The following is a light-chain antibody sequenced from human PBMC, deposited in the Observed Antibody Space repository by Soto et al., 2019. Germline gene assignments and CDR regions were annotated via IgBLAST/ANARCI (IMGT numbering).Light chain of an antibody. J-gene: IGKJ1*01. CDR2: DAA. CDR1: QSVDSY. V-gene: IGKV3-11*01. CDR3: QQRSNWPPT. Sequence: EIVLTQSPATLSLSPGESATLSCRASQSVDSYLAWYQQKSGQPPTLLIYDAANRATGIPARFSGSGSGTDFTLTISSLEPEGFAVYYCQQRSNWPPTFGQGTKVEIK.